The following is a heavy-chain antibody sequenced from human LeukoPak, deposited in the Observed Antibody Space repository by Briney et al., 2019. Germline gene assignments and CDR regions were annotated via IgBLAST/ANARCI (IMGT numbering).Heavy chain of an antibody. Sequence: NPSETLSLTCTVSGGSISSYYWSWIRQPPGKGLEWIGYIYHSGSTYYNPSLKSRVTISVDRSKNQFSLKLSSVTAADTAVYYCARGRYYDSSGYYKGRYFDYWGQGTLVTVSS. CDR3: ARGRYYDSSGYYKGRYFDY. CDR2: IYHSGST. J-gene: IGHJ4*02. V-gene: IGHV4-59*12. CDR1: GGSISSYY. D-gene: IGHD3-22*01.